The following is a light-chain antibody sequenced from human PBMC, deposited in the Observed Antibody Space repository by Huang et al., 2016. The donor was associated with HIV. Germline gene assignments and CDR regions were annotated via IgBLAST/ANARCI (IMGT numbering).Light chain of an antibody. Sequence: EIVLTQSPAPLSLSPGERATLSCRASQSVSSYLAWYPQRPGQAPRLLIYDASNSATGIPARFSGSGSGTDFTLTISSLEPEDFAVYYCQQRSNWPPLTFGGWTKVEIK. CDR1: QSVSSY. CDR2: DAS. J-gene: IGKJ4*01. CDR3: QQRSNWPPLT. V-gene: IGKV3-11*01.